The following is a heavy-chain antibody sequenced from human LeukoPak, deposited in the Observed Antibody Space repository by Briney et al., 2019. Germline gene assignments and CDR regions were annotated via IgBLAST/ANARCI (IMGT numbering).Heavy chain of an antibody. J-gene: IGHJ4*02. V-gene: IGHV3-30*02. D-gene: IGHD3-10*01. CDR2: IRYHGSDR. CDR1: GFHFGSYG. Sequence: GGSLRLSCAASGFHFGSYGMHWVRQAPGKGLQLVAFIRYHGSDRYYADSVKGRFTISRDNSESTLFLQMSSLRVDDTAVYYCVKEHSTTWFVFDFWGQGTLVTVSS. CDR3: VKEHSTTWFVFDF.